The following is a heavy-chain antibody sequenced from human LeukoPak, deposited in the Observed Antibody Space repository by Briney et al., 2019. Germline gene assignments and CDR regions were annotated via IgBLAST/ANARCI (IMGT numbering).Heavy chain of an antibody. D-gene: IGHD3-10*01. CDR1: GGSVSSGGYY. J-gene: IGHJ5*02. V-gene: IGHV4-61*08. CDR3: ARDAGDLVGVSLGYFDP. Sequence: SETLSLTCTVSGGSVSSGGYYWSWIRQPPGKGLEWIGYIYYSGSTNCNPSLKSRVTISVDTSKNQFSLKLSSVTAADTAVYYCARDAGDLVGVSLGYFDPWGQGTLVTVSS. CDR2: IYYSGST.